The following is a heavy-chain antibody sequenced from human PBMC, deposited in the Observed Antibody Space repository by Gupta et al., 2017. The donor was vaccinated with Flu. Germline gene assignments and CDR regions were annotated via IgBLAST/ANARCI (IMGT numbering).Heavy chain of an antibody. J-gene: IGHJ5*02. V-gene: IGHV4-34*01. CDR3: ARGGAVVPAATVRRWFDP. D-gene: IGHD2-2*01. CDR1: GGSFSGYY. CDR2: INHSGST. Sequence: QVQLQQWGAGLLKPSETLSLTCAVYGGSFSGYYWSWLRQPPGKGLAWIGEINHSGSTNYNPSLQSRVTISVDTSKNQFSLKLSSVTAADTAVYYCARGGAVVPAATVRRWFDPWGQGTLVTVSS.